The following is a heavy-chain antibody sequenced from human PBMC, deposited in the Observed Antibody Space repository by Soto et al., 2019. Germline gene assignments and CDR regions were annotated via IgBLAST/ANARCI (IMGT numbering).Heavy chain of an antibody. CDR1: GGSFSGYY. V-gene: IGHV4-34*01. J-gene: IGHJ4*02. Sequence: SETLSLTCAVYGGSFSGYYWSWIRQPPGKGLEWIGEINHSGSTNYNPSLKSRVTISVDTSKNQFSLKLSSVTAADTAVYYCAREKINFIAARTLDYWGQGTLVTVSS. CDR2: INHSGST. CDR3: AREKINFIAARTLDY. D-gene: IGHD6-6*01.